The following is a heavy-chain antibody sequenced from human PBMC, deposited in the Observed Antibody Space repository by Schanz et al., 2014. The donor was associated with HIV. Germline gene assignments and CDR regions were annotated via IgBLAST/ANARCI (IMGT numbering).Heavy chain of an antibody. CDR2: MNPESGNT. CDR1: GYTFNTYD. V-gene: IGHV1-8*01. CDR3: ARAAFSSEYYYGMDV. D-gene: IGHD3-3*02. J-gene: IGHJ6*02. Sequence: QVQLVQSGAEVREPGASVKVSCKTSGYTFNTYDINWVRQAPGQGLEWMGWMNPESGNTGMADKFLGRLSLTRFTSTGTAYMELDSLRSEDTAVYFCARAAFSSEYYYGMDVWGQGTTVIVSS.